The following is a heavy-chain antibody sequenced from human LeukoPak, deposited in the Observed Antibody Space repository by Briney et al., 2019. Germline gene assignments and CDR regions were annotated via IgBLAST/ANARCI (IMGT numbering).Heavy chain of an antibody. CDR3: ARSNTIFGVVNDY. J-gene: IGHJ4*02. CDR2: ISRSGSTI. Sequence: GGSLGLSCAASGFTFSSYEMNWVRQAPGKGLEWVSYISRSGSTIYYADSVKGRFTISRDNAKNSLYLQMNSLRAEDTAVYYCARSNTIFGVVNDYWGQGTLVTVSS. D-gene: IGHD3-3*01. V-gene: IGHV3-48*03. CDR1: GFTFSSYE.